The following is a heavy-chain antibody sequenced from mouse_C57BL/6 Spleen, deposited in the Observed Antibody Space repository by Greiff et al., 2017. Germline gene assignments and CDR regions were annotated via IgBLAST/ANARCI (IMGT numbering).Heavy chain of an antibody. CDR1: GFTFSHYG. D-gene: IGHD1-1*01. CDR3: ARGITTVVEGYFDY. V-gene: IGHV5-17*01. CDR2: ISSGSSTI. J-gene: IGHJ2*01. Sequence: EVQLQESGGGLVKPGGSLKLSCAASGFTFSHYGMHWVRQAPEKGLEWVAYISSGSSTIYYADTVKGRFTISRDNAKNTLFLQMTSLRSEETAMYYCARGITTVVEGYFDYWGQGTTLTVSS.